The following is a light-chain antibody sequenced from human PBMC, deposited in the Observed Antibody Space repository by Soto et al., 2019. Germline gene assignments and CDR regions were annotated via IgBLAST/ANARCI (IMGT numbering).Light chain of an antibody. V-gene: IGLV2-14*01. CDR1: SSDVGGYNY. CDR2: EVS. Sequence: QSALTQPASVSGSPGQSITISCTGTSSDVGGYNYVSWYQQHPGKAPKLMIYEVSNRPSGVSNRFSGSKSGNTASLTISGLQAEDEAVYYCSSYTSSSTLLFGGGTKVTVL. CDR3: SSYTSSSTLL. J-gene: IGLJ2*01.